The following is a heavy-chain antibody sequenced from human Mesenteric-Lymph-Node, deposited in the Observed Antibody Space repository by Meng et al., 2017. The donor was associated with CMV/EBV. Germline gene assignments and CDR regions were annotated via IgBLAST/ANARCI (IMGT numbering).Heavy chain of an antibody. V-gene: IGHV3-30*02. J-gene: IGHJ4*02. D-gene: IGHD2-2*01. Sequence: GGSLRLSCAASGFTFSSYWMSWVRQAPGQGLERVAFIRYDGSNKYYADSVKGRFTISRDNSKNTLYLQMNSLRAEDTAVYYCAKAPPGDCSSTSCYPLDWGQGTLVTVSS. CDR2: IRYDGSNK. CDR1: GFTFSSYW. CDR3: AKAPPGDCSSTSCYPLD.